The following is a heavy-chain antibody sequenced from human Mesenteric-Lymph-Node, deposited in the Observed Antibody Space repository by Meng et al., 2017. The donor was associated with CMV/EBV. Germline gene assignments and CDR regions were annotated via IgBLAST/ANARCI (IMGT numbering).Heavy chain of an antibody. CDR2: ISGSGGST. J-gene: IGHJ6*02. V-gene: IGHV3-23*01. CDR1: GFTFSSYA. CDR3: AKGQVVIASHYYGMDV. Sequence: GGSLRLSCAASGFTFSSYAMSWVRQAPGKGLEWVSAISGSGGSTYYADSVKGRFTISRDNSKNTLYLQMNSLRAEDTAVYYCAKGQVVIASHYYGMDVWGQGTTVTVS. D-gene: IGHD2-21*01.